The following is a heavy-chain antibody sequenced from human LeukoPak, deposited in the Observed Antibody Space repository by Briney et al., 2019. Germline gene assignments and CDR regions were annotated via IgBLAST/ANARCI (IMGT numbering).Heavy chain of an antibody. CDR3: ARHLLRIYYDSSGYPRTFDY. D-gene: IGHD3-22*01. Sequence: PSETLSLTCTVSGRPIRSSSDYWGWIRQPPGKGLEWIGSIYYSGSTFYNPSLKCRVTISVDTSKNQFSRKLSSVTAADTAVYYCARHLLRIYYDSSGYPRTFDYWGQGTLVTVSS. J-gene: IGHJ4*02. CDR1: GRPIRSSSDY. V-gene: IGHV4-39*01. CDR2: IYYSGST.